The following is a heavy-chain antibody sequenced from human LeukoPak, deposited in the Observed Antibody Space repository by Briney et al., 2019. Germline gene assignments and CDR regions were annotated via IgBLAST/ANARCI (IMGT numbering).Heavy chain of an antibody. V-gene: IGHV4-61*02. Sequence: NPSETLSLTCTVSGGSISSGSYYWSWIRQPAGKGLEWIGRIYTSGSTNYNPSLKSRVTISVDTSKNQFSLKLSSVTAADTAVYYCARGEFTYGDYTYFDYWGQGTLVTVSS. CDR3: ARGEFTYGDYTYFDY. CDR1: GGSISSGSYY. D-gene: IGHD4-17*01. CDR2: IYTSGST. J-gene: IGHJ4*02.